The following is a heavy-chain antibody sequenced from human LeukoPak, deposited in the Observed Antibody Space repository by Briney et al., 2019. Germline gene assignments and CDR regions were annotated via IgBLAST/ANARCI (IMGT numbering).Heavy chain of an antibody. CDR1: RYSISSGYY. CDR2: IYHSRST. Sequence: SETLSLTCAVSRYSISSGYYWGWIRHPPGKRLEWIGSIYHSRSTYYNPSLKCLVIISLDPSKNQFSMKLTSVTAADTAVYYCARYVTSCFDSWRQGTLVPVS. CDR3: ARYVTSCFDS. J-gene: IGHJ4*02. D-gene: IGHD2-21*02. V-gene: IGHV4-38-2*01.